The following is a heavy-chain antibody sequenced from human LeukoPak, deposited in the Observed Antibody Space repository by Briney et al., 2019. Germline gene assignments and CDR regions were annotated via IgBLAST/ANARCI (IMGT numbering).Heavy chain of an antibody. J-gene: IGHJ4*02. V-gene: IGHV3-30*02. CDR2: IRFDGGNK. CDR3: AKDSLRTYYGSGSYPLDY. D-gene: IGHD3-10*01. Sequence: PGGSLRLSCAASGFTFNNYGMHWVRQAPGKGLEWVAFIRFDGGNKYYADSVKGRFTISRDSSKNTLFLQMHSLRADDTAVYYCAKDSLRTYYGSGSYPLDYWGQGTLVTVSS. CDR1: GFTFNNYG.